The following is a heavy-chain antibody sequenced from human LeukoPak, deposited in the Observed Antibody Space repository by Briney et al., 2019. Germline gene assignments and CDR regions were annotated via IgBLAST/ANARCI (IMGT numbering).Heavy chain of an antibody. D-gene: IGHD6-19*01. V-gene: IGHV4-39*07. Sequence: SETLSLTCTVSGGSISSSSYYWGWIRQPPGKGLEWIGSIYYSGSTYYNSSLKSRVTISVDTSKNQFSLKLSSVTAADTAMYYCARAAEYSSGWYLFDYWGQGILVTVSA. J-gene: IGHJ4*02. CDR2: IYYSGST. CDR3: ARAAEYSSGWYLFDY. CDR1: GGSISSSSYY.